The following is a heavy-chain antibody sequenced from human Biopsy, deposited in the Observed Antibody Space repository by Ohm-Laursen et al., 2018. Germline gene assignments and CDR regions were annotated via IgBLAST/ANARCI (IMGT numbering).Heavy chain of an antibody. CDR1: GFSLNTRGMS. CDR2: IDWDVAK. CDR3: ARIPILVVPAAIVYRHRRHLQGLDV. V-gene: IGHV2-70*16. D-gene: IGHD2-2*02. J-gene: IGHJ6*02. Sequence: TQTLTLTCTLSGFSLNTRGMSVTWIRQPPGKALEWLARIDWDVAKFYKGSLKTRLTISKDTSENHVVLTLSDVDPVDTATYYCARIPILVVPAAIVYRHRRHLQGLDVWGQGTTVIVSS.